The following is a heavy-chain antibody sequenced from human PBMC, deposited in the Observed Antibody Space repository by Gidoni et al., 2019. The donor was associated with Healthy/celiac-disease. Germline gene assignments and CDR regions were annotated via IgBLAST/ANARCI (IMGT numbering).Heavy chain of an antibody. CDR1: GGSISCGSYY. J-gene: IGHJ5*02. CDR3: ARDGGYCSGGSCRNWFDP. Sequence: QVQLQESGPGLVKPSQPLSLPCTVSGGSISCGSYYWSWIRQPAGKGLEWIGRIYTSGSTNYNPSLKSRVTISVDTSKNQFSLKLSSVTAADTAVYYCARDGGYCSGGSCRNWFDPWGQGTLVTVSS. CDR2: IYTSGST. D-gene: IGHD2-15*01. V-gene: IGHV4-61*02.